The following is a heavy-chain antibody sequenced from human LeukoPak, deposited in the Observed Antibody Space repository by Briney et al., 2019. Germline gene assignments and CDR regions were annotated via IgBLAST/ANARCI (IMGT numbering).Heavy chain of an antibody. CDR1: GYSISSGYY. CDR3: ARASSHWTPVDAFDI. Sequence: SETLSLTCTVSGYSISSGYYWGCIRPPPGKGLEWIGSIYHSGITYYNPSLKSRVTISVDTSKNQFSLNLSSVTAADTAVYYCARASSHWTPVDAFDIWGQGTLVTVSS. J-gene: IGHJ3*02. CDR2: IYHSGIT. D-gene: IGHD1-1*01. V-gene: IGHV4-38-2*02.